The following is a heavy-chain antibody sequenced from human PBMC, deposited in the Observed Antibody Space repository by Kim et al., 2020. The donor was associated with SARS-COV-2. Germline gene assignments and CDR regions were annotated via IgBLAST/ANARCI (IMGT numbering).Heavy chain of an antibody. Sequence: SETLSLTCAVYGGSFSGYYWSWIRQPPGKGLEWIGEISHSGSTNYNPSLKSRVTISVDTSKNQFSLKLSSVTAADTAVYYCARARRGPRAFDLWGQGTMV. CDR2: ISHSGST. D-gene: IGHD3-10*01. CDR3: ARARRGPRAFDL. CDR1: GGSFSGYY. J-gene: IGHJ3*01. V-gene: IGHV4-34*01.